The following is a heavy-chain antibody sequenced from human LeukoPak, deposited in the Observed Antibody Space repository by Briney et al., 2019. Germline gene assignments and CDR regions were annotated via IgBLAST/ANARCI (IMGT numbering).Heavy chain of an antibody. J-gene: IGHJ6*03. CDR1: GFTFSSYG. D-gene: IGHD3-3*01. CDR2: IWYGGNNK. CDR3: AKGFWSPCPHYYYMDV. Sequence: PGRSLRLSCAASGFTFSSYGMHWVRQAPGKGLEWVAVIWYGGNNKYYADSVKGRFIISRDNSKNTLYLQMNSLRAEDTAVYYCAKGFWSPCPHYYYMDVWGKGTTVTVSS. V-gene: IGHV3-30*18.